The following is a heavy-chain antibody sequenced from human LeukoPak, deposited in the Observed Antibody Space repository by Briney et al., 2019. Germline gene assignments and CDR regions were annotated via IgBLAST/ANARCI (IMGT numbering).Heavy chain of an antibody. CDR2: INVDVSIT. V-gene: IGHV3-74*01. Sequence: TGGSLRLSCVASGFTLSNYWMHWVRQAPGKGLVWVSRINVDVSITTYADSVKGRFTISRDNAENTLYLQMNSLRAEDTAVYYCARANSYCSSTSCYTDYSNYYDYWGQGTLVTVSS. D-gene: IGHD2-2*02. J-gene: IGHJ4*02. CDR3: ARANSYCSSTSCYTDYSNYYDY. CDR1: GFTLSNYW.